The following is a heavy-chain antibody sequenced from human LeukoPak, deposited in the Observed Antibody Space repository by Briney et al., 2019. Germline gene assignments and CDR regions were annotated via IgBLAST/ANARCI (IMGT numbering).Heavy chain of an antibody. CDR3: AKGIDYYGSGAMELGYMDV. D-gene: IGHD3-10*01. Sequence: GGSLRLSCAASGFTFSSYGMHWVRQAPGKGLEWGAFIRYDGSNKYYADSVKGGFTISRDNSKNTLYLQMNSLRAEDTAVYYCAKGIDYYGSGAMELGYMDVWGKGTTVTVSS. CDR2: IRYDGSNK. J-gene: IGHJ6*03. CDR1: GFTFSSYG. V-gene: IGHV3-30*02.